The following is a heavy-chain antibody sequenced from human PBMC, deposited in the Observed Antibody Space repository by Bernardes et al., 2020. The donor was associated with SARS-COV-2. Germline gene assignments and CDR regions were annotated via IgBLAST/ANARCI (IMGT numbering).Heavy chain of an antibody. CDR1: GGSISSSSYY. CDR3: SRRVGHS. Sequence: SETLSLTCTVSGGSISSSSYYWGWIRQPPGKGLEWIGSIYYSGSTYYNPSLKSRVTISVDTSKNQFSLQLNSVTPEDTAVYYCSRRVGHSWGQGILVTVSS. J-gene: IGHJ4*02. CDR2: IYYSGST. V-gene: IGHV4-39*01. D-gene: IGHD1-26*01.